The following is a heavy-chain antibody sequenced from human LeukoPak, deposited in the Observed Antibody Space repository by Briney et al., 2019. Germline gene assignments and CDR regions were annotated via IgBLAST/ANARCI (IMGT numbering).Heavy chain of an antibody. V-gene: IGHV2-5*01. CDR1: GFSLSTSGVG. CDR2: VYWNDEK. D-gene: IGHD1-26*01. Sequence: ESGPTLVKPTQTLTLTCTFSGFSLSTSGVGVGWIRQPPGKALEWLALVYWNDEKRYSPSLETRVTITKDTSKNQVLLTMTNMDPVDTATYYCAHGRTNLEFGSHYSHFFDYWGQGTLVTVSP. CDR3: AHGRTNLEFGSHYSHFFDY. J-gene: IGHJ4*02.